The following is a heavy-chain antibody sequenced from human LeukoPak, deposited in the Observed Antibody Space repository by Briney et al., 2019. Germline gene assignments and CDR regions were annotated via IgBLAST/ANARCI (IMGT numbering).Heavy chain of an antibody. Sequence: GASVTVSCKASVYTFTGYYMHWVRQPPAQGLERVGWINANSGGTNYAQKFQGRATMTRDTSISTAYMELSRLRSDDTAVYYCARSMGVGARGSYYFDYWGQGTLVTVSS. CDR3: ARSMGVGARGSYYFDY. V-gene: IGHV1-2*02. J-gene: IGHJ4*02. CDR2: INANSGGT. D-gene: IGHD1-26*01. CDR1: VYTFTGYY.